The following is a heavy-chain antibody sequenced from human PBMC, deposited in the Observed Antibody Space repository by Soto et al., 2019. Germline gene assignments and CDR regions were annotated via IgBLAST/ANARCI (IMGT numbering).Heavy chain of an antibody. Sequence: ASVKVSCKASGYTFTTYDVSWVRQATGQGLEWMGWMNPYSGNTGYAQKFQGRVTVTRNTSISTVYMELSGLRPDDTAVYYCARRKERSGPHYFDYWGQGSQVTVSS. V-gene: IGHV1-8*01. D-gene: IGHD6-25*01. CDR2: MNPYSGNT. CDR1: GYTFTTYD. J-gene: IGHJ4*02. CDR3: ARRKERSGPHYFDY.